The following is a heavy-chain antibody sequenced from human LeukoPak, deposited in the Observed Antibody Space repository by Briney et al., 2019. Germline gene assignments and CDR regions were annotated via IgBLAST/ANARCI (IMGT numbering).Heavy chain of an antibody. CDR2: ISSSSSTI. CDR3: ARDQTNRHDMVWDAFDI. V-gene: IGHV3-48*03. D-gene: IGHD3-10*01. CDR1: GFTFSSYE. J-gene: IGHJ3*02. Sequence: GGSLRLSCAASGFTFSSYEMNWVRQAPGKGLEWVSYISSSSSTIYYADSVKGRFTISRDNAKNSLYLQMNSLRAEDTAVYYCARDQTNRHDMVWDAFDIWGQGTMVTVSS.